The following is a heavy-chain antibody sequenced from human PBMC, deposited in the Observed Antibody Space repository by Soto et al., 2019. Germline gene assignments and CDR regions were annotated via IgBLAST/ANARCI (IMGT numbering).Heavy chain of an antibody. D-gene: IGHD2-2*02. V-gene: IGHV1-18*04. J-gene: IGHJ6*01. CDR2: ISGYNGNT. Sequence: ASVKVSCKASGYNFTNYGISWVRQAPGQGLQWMGWISGYNGNTHDAHKFQGRVTLTTDTSTATAYIELRSLRSDDTAVYYCARVIVAGTPAISPPFSPFHCRYVWG. CDR3: ARVIVAGTPAISPPFSPFHCRYV. CDR1: GYNFTNYG.